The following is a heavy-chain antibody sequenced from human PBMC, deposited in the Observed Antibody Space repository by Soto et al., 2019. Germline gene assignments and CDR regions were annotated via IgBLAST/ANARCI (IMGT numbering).Heavy chain of an antibody. J-gene: IGHJ6*02. CDR3: AKARGANNWANYYGLDV. D-gene: IGHD1-1*01. Sequence: QVELVQSGAEVQKPGSSVKVSCQASEDTFRNYAISWVRQAPGQGLEWMGGIIPIFGTANYAQKFQGRVTITADTSANTVYLELSSLRSEDTAVYYCAKARGANNWANYYGLDVWGQGTTVTVSS. CDR2: IIPIFGTA. V-gene: IGHV1-69*06. CDR1: EDTFRNYA.